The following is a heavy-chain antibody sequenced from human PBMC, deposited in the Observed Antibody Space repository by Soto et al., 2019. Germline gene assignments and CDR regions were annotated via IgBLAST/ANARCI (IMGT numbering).Heavy chain of an antibody. Sequence: LRLSCAASGFTFSSYAMHWVRQAPGKGLEWVTVISYDGRDKYYADSVRGRFTISRDNSKNTLSLQMNSLRAEDTAVYYCAKDLVPAAIQDHSMDVWGQGTTVTVSS. V-gene: IGHV3-30*18. J-gene: IGHJ6*02. CDR2: ISYDGRDK. CDR1: GFTFSSYA. CDR3: AKDLVPAAIQDHSMDV. D-gene: IGHD2-2*01.